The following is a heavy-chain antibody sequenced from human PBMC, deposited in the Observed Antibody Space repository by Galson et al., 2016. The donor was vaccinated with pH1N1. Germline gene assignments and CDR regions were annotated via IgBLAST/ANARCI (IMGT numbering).Heavy chain of an antibody. Sequence: GYTFTDYDINWVRQGTGQGLEWMGWMNPNNDNTGYAQKFQGRVTMTRNTPISTAYMELSSLRSEDTAVYYCARGGCCSGGSCYDVFDYWGQGTLVTVS. CDR3: ARGGCCSGGSCYDVFDY. J-gene: IGHJ4*02. V-gene: IGHV1-8*01. CDR1: GYTFTDYD. CDR2: MNPNNDNT. D-gene: IGHD2-15*01.